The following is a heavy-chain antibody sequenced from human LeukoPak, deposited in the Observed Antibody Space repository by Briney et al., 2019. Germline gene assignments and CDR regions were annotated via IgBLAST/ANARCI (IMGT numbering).Heavy chain of an antibody. J-gene: IGHJ4*02. CDR1: GFTFSSYA. CDR2: ISYDGSNK. D-gene: IGHD2-15*01. Sequence: GGSLRLSCAASGFTFSSYAMHWVRQAPGKGLEWVAVISYDGSNKYYADSVKGRFTISRDNSKNTLYLQMNSLRAEDTAVYYCSVVVVAADYWGQGTLVTVSS. V-gene: IGHV3-30*04. CDR3: SVVVVAADY.